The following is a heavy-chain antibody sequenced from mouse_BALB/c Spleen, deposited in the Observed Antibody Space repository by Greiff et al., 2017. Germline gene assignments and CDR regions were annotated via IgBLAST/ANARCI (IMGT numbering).Heavy chain of an antibody. J-gene: IGHJ3*01. CDR1: GDSITSGY. Sequence: EVKVIESGPSLVKPSQTLSLTCSVTGDSITSGYWNWIRKFPGNKLEYMGYISYSGSTYYNPSLKSRISITRDTSKNQYYLQLNSVTTEDTATYYCARGYDYDDGFAYWGQGTLVTVSA. CDR2: ISYSGST. D-gene: IGHD2-4*01. CDR3: ARGYDYDDGFAY. V-gene: IGHV3-8*02.